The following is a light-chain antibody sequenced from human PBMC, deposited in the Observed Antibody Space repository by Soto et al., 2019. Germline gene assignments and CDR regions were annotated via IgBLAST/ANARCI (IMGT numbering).Light chain of an antibody. CDR2: GNS. CDR1: SSNIGAGYD. V-gene: IGLV1-40*01. J-gene: IGLJ1*01. Sequence: QCVLTQPPSVSGAPGQRVTISCTWSSSNIGAGYDVHWYQQLPGTAPKLLIYGNSNRPSGVPDRFSGSKSGTSASLAITGIQAEDEADYYCQYYDSSLSGYVFGTGTKVTV. CDR3: QYYDSSLSGYV.